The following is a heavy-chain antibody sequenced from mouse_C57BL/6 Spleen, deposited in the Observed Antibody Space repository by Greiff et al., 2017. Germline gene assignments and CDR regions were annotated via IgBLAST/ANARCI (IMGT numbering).Heavy chain of an antibody. D-gene: IGHD1-1*01. Sequence: EVMLVESGAELVKPGASVKLSCTASGFNIKDYYMHWVKQRTEQGLEWIGRIDPEDGETKYAPKFQGKATITADTSSNTAYLQLSSLTSEDTAVYYCAEAPNYYGSSYEEFDYWGQGTTLTVSS. CDR1: GFNIKDYY. J-gene: IGHJ2*01. CDR2: IDPEDGET. V-gene: IGHV14-2*01. CDR3: AEAPNYYGSSYEEFDY.